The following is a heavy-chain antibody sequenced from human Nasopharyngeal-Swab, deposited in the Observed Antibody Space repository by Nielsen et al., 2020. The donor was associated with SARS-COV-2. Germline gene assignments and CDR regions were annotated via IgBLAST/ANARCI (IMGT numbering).Heavy chain of an antibody. CDR3: ARQGVFVPAYFHQYYMDV. Sequence: GESLKISCAASGFSFSTYWMTWVRQAPGKGLEWVANIKQDGSEKYYVDSVKVRFTVSRDNPKNLLYLQVNSLRAEDTAVYYCARQGVFVPAYFHQYYMDVWGKGTTVTVSS. V-gene: IGHV3-7*03. CDR1: GFSFSTYW. D-gene: IGHD3-16*02. CDR2: IKQDGSEK. J-gene: IGHJ6*03.